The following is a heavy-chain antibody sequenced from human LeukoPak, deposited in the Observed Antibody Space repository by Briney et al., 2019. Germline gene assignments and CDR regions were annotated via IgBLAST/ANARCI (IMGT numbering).Heavy chain of an antibody. Sequence: WASVKVSCKASGYTFTSYDINWVRQATGQGLEWMGIINPSGGSTSYAQKFQGRVTMTRDTSTSTVYMELSSLRSDDTAVYYCARTRYCSSTSCPDFDYWGQGTLVTVSS. CDR2: INPSGGST. CDR3: ARTRYCSSTSCPDFDY. D-gene: IGHD2-2*01. CDR1: GYTFTSYD. V-gene: IGHV1-46*01. J-gene: IGHJ4*02.